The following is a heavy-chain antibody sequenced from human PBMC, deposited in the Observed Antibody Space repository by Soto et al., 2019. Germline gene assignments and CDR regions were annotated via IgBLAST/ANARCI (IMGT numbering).Heavy chain of an antibody. V-gene: IGHV2-5*02. D-gene: IGHD4-17*01. CDR3: AHRAATTNDYYFDF. Sequence: QITLKESGPTLVKPTQTLTLTCTFSGFSVSTRGVGVGGIRQPPGKALEWLALIYLDDDKRYRLSLKSRLTITKDTSKNQAVLTMTNMDPVDTATYYCAHRAATTNDYYFDFWGQGTLVTVSS. CDR1: GFSVSTRGVG. CDR2: IYLDDDK. J-gene: IGHJ4*02.